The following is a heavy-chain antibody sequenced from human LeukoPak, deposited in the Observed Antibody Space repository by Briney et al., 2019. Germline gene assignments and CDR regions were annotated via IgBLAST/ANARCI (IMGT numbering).Heavy chain of an antibody. CDR2: ISYDGSNK. D-gene: IGHD2-21*01. Sequence: PGRSLRLSCAASGFTFSSYAMHWVRQAPGKGLEWVAVISYDGSNKYYADSVKGRFTISRDNSWNTLYLQMSSLRAEDTAVYYCAKDQVISGSEVSDIWGQGTMVTVSS. J-gene: IGHJ3*02. V-gene: IGHV3-30-3*01. CDR3: AKDQVISGSEVSDI. CDR1: GFTFSSYA.